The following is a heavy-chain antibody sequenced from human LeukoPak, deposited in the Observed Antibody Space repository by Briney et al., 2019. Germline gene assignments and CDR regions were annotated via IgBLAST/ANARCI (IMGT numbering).Heavy chain of an antibody. Sequence: GGSLRLSCAASGFTFSSYWMSWVRQAPGKGLEWVANIKQDGSEKYYVDSVKGRFTISRDNAKNSLYLQMNSLRAEDTAVYYCARERITIFGVVIIGGDAFDIWGQGTVVTVSS. CDR3: ARERITIFGVVIIGGDAFDI. D-gene: IGHD3-3*01. V-gene: IGHV3-7*01. CDR1: GFTFSSYW. J-gene: IGHJ3*02. CDR2: IKQDGSEK.